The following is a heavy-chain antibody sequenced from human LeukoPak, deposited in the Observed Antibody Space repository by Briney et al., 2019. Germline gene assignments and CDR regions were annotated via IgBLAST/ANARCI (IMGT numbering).Heavy chain of an antibody. V-gene: IGHV4-31*03. D-gene: IGHD6-13*01. Sequence: SETLSLTCTVSGGSISSGGYYWSWIRQHPGKGLEWIGYIYYSGSTHSNPSLKSRLTISVDTSKNQFSLKLTSVTAADTAVYYCARSPYSSSWYWFDPWGQGTLVTVSS. J-gene: IGHJ5*02. CDR1: GGSISSGGYY. CDR2: IYYSGST. CDR3: ARSPYSSSWYWFDP.